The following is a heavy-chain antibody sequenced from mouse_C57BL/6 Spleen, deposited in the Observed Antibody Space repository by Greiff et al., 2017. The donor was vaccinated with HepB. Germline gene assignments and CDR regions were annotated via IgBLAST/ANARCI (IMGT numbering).Heavy chain of an antibody. CDR2: INPNNGGT. CDR1: GYTFTDYY. CDR3: ARWGLGEAMDY. J-gene: IGHJ4*01. D-gene: IGHD2-4*01. V-gene: IGHV1-26*01. Sequence: EVQLQQSGPELVKPGASVKISCKASGYTFTDYYMNWVKQSHGQSLEWIGDINPNNGGTSYNQKFKGKATLTVDTSSSTAYMELRSLTSEDSAVDYCARWGLGEAMDYWGQGTSVTVSS.